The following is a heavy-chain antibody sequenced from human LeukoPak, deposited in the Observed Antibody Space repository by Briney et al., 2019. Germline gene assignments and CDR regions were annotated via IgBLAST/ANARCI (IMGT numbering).Heavy chain of an antibody. J-gene: IGHJ4*02. CDR1: GFTLSSYS. Sequence: GGSLRLSCAASGFTLSSYSMNWVRQAPGKGLEWVSSMTSASSNRYYADSLKGRFTISRDNAKNSLYLQMNSLRAEDTAVYYCARDRGGSSWYSLDYWGQGTLVTVSS. CDR3: ARDRGGSSWYSLDY. CDR2: MTSASSNR. V-gene: IGHV3-21*01. D-gene: IGHD6-13*01.